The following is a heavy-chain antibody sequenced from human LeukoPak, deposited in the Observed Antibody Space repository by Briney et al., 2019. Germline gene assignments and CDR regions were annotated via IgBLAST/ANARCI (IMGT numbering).Heavy chain of an antibody. V-gene: IGHV3-23*01. CDR1: GFPFSHYA. CDR2: LRGDGET. D-gene: IGHD1-1*01. CDR3: AKASWVSNVDAVL. J-gene: IGHJ4*02. Sequence: GSLRLSCAASGFPFSHYAMSWVRQASAGGLEWVSSLRGDGETFYADSVKGRFTLSRDDSRNTVYLQLNNLRVEDTAVYYCAKASWVSNVDAVLWGQGTLVTVSS.